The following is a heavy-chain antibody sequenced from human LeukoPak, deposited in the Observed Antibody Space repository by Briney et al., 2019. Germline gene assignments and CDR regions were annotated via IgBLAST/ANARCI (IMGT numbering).Heavy chain of an antibody. D-gene: IGHD5-12*01. Sequence: PSETLSLTCTVSGGSFSSRPYYWSWIRQPAGEGLEWIGRIYTSGDTDYNPSLKSRVTISVDTSKNQFSLQLSSLTASDTAVYYCARAGPYIEVDPWGQGTLVIVSS. J-gene: IGHJ5*02. CDR2: IYTSGDT. CDR3: ARAGPYIEVDP. V-gene: IGHV4-61*02. CDR1: GGSFSSRPYY.